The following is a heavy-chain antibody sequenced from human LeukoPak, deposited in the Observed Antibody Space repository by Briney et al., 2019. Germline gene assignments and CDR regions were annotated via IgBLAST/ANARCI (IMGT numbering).Heavy chain of an antibody. Sequence: SETLSLTCTVSGGSISSYYWSWIRQPPGKGLEWIGYIYYSGSTNYNPSLKSRVTISVDTSKNQFSLKLSSVTAADTAVYYCARDKSYYDSSGYYWYFDLWGRGTLVTVSS. CDR2: IYYSGST. CDR3: ARDKSYYDSSGYYWYFDL. V-gene: IGHV4-59*01. J-gene: IGHJ2*01. D-gene: IGHD3-22*01. CDR1: GGSISSYY.